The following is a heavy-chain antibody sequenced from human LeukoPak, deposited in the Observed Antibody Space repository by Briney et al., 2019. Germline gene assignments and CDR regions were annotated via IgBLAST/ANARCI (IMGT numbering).Heavy chain of an antibody. CDR2: IYHSGST. D-gene: IGHD2-21*02. CDR1: GGSISSYY. V-gene: IGHV4-59*01. Sequence: SETLSLTCTVSGGSISSYYWSWIRQPPGKGLEWIGYIYHSGSTYYNPSLKSRVTISLDTSKNQFSLKVRSVTAADTAVYYCARGPYCGGDCYFDYWGQGTLVTVSS. CDR3: ARGPYCGGDCYFDY. J-gene: IGHJ4*02.